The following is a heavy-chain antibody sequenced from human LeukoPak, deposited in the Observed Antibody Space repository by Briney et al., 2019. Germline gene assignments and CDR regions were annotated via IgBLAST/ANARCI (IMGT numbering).Heavy chain of an antibody. J-gene: IGHJ4*02. CDR2: IYYSGST. Sequence: PSETLSLTCTVSGGSISSYYWSWIRQPPGKGLEWIGYIYYSGSTSYNPSLKSRVTISVDTSKNQFSLKLSSVTAADTAVYYCARQEYYSSSWGPFDYWGQGTLVTVSS. V-gene: IGHV4-59*08. CDR3: ARQEYYSSSWGPFDY. CDR1: GGSISSYY. D-gene: IGHD6-13*01.